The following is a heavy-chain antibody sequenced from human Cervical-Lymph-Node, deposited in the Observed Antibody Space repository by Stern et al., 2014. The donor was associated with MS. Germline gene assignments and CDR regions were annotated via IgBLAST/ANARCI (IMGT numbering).Heavy chain of an antibody. CDR1: GFTFDDYA. J-gene: IGHJ4*02. V-gene: IGHV3-9*01. CDR3: VKVAYGDYYFDK. D-gene: IGHD4/OR15-4a*01. CDR2: INWNSGYI. Sequence: EVQLVESGGGLVQPGRSLRLTCAASGFTFDDYAMHWVRPVPGKGLEWVSGINWNSGYINYADSVRGRFTISRDNAKNSLYLQMNSLRVEDTALYYCVKVAYGDYYFDKWGQGTLVTVSS.